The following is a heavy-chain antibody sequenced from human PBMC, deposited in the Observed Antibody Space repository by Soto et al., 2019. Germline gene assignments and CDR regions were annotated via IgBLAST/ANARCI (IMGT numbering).Heavy chain of an antibody. CDR3: ARGGPSSSAGYYYTMDV. Sequence: PSQTLSLTCAISGDSVFSNSAAWNWIRQSPSRGLEWLGRTYYRSKWYNDYAISIKSRMTINPDTSKNQFSLQLNSVTPEDTAVYYCARGGPSSSAGYYYTMDVWGQGTTVTVS. J-gene: IGHJ6*02. CDR2: TYYRSKWYN. CDR1: GDSVFSNSAA. V-gene: IGHV6-1*01. D-gene: IGHD6-13*01.